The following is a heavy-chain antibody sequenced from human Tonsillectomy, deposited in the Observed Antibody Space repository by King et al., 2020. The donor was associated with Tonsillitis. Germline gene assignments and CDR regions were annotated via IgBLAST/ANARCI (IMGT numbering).Heavy chain of an antibody. CDR2: VYYSGNT. D-gene: IGHD5-24*01. V-gene: IGHV4-59*01. J-gene: IGHJ4*02. CDR1: GGSTSNYY. Sequence: QLQESGPGLVKPSETLSLTCTVSGGSTSNYYWSWIRQPPGKGLEWIGYVYYSGNTNYNPSLKSRVTISLHTSKNQFSLKLRSVTAADTAVYYCARGASQDDYNYYFDYWGQGTLVTDSS. CDR3: ARGASQDDYNYYFDY.